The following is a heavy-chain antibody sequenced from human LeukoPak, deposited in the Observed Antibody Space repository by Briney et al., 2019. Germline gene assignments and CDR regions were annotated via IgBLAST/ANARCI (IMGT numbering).Heavy chain of an antibody. J-gene: IGHJ5*02. D-gene: IGHD5-18*01. CDR3: AKEPGNLWGTDMVTGGFDP. CDR1: GFTFSSYG. CDR2: IWYDGSNK. Sequence: GGSLRLSXTASGFTFSSYGMHWVRQAPGKGMEWVAVIWYDGSNKYYAASVKGRFTISRDNSKNTLYLQMNSLRAEDTAVYYCAKEPGNLWGTDMVTGGFDPWGQGTLVTVSS. V-gene: IGHV3-33*06.